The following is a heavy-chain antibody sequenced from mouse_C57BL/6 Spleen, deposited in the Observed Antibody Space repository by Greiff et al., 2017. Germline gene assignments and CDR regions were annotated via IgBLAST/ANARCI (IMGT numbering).Heavy chain of an antibody. CDR2: IDPEDGGT. CDR1: GYAFSSSW. CDR3: ARGMVTTNYAMGD. Sequence: VKLMESGPELVKPGASVKISCKASGYAFSSSWMNWVKQRPGQGLEWIGRIDPEDGGTKYAPKFQGKATITADTSSNTAYLQLSSLTSEDTAVYYCARGMVTTNYAMGDRGQGTSVTV. V-gene: IGHV14-2*02. D-gene: IGHD2-2*01. J-gene: IGHJ4*01.